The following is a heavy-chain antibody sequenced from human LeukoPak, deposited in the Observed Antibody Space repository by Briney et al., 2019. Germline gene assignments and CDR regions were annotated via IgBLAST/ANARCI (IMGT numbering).Heavy chain of an antibody. Sequence: GGSLRRSCAASGFTFSSYSINWVGQAPGKGLPWVSSISSSSSYIYYADSVKGRFTISRDNAKNSLYLQMNSLRAEDTAVYYCAKGSRTAPLLIDYWGQGTLVTVSS. D-gene: IGHD1-14*01. CDR3: AKGSRTAPLLIDY. V-gene: IGHV3-21*04. CDR2: ISSSSSYI. J-gene: IGHJ4*02. CDR1: GFTFSSYS.